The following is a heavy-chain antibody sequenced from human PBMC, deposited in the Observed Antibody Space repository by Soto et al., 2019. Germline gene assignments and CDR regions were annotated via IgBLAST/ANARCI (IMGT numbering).Heavy chain of an antibody. Sequence: VQLQQWGAGLLKPSETLSLTCAVYSGSLIGYSWHWIRQPPGKGLEWLGEIDHSGSTKYNPSLTDRVTFSVDTSKNQFSMNLTPVTAADTAVYYCARGFTVYSYSYSLDVWAKGTTVTVSS. CDR1: SGSLIGYS. J-gene: IGHJ6*03. CDR3: ARGFTVYSYSYSLDV. D-gene: IGHD1-20*01. V-gene: IGHV4-34*01. CDR2: IDHSGST.